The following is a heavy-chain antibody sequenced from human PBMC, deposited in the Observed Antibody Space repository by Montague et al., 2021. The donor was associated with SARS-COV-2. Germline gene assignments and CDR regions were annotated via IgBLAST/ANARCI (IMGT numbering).Heavy chain of an antibody. CDR1: GDSITNHY. Sequence: SETLSLTCSVSGDSITNHYWSWIRQPAGKGLEWIGRMHFTGKTTFSPFFSSRLTMSADTSKNQFSLKLTSVTAADTAIYFCARDRFDFGAGRRGTIDFWGQGTLVTVSS. J-gene: IGHJ4*02. CDR2: MHFTGKT. D-gene: IGHD3-10*01. CDR3: ARDRFDFGAGRRGTIDF. V-gene: IGHV4-4*07.